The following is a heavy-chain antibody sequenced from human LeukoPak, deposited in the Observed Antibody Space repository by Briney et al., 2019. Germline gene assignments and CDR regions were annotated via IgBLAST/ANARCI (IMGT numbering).Heavy chain of an antibody. CDR3: ARGRGILGLYYFDY. CDR2: INHSGST. Sequence: SETLSLTCAVYGGSFSGYYWSWIRQPPGEGLEWIGEINHSGSTNYNPSLKSRVTISVDTSKNQFSLKLSSVTAADTAVYYCARGRGILGLYYFDYWGQGTLVTVSS. V-gene: IGHV4-34*01. J-gene: IGHJ4*02. D-gene: IGHD3-16*01. CDR1: GGSFSGYY.